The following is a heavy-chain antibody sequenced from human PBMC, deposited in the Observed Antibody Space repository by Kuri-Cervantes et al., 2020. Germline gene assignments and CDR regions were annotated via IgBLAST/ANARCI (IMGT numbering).Heavy chain of an antibody. J-gene: IGHJ6*03. D-gene: IGHD2-2*01. CDR3: ARDSSRGYMDV. CDR1: GGSFSGYY. V-gene: IGHV4-34*01. CDR2: INHSGST. Sequence: GSLRLSCAVYGGSFSGYYWSWIRQPPGKGLEWIGEINHSGSTNYNPSLKSRVTISVDTSKNQFSLKLSSVTAADTAVYYCARDSSRGYMDVWGKGTTVTVSS.